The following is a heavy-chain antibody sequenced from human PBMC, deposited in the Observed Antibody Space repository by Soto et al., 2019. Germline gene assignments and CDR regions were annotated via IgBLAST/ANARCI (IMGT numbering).Heavy chain of an antibody. D-gene: IGHD3-10*02. J-gene: IGHJ4*02. CDR1: GFIFSNYG. V-gene: IGHV3-30*03. CDR3: AIVRVADSSLDH. Sequence: GGSLRLSCVGSGFIFSNYGMHWVRQAPGKGLEWVAFISYDGSDILYADSVKGRFTISRDDSKITLFLHMNRPTAEDTAIYFCAIVRVADSSLDHWGQGTLVTVSS. CDR2: ISYDGSDI.